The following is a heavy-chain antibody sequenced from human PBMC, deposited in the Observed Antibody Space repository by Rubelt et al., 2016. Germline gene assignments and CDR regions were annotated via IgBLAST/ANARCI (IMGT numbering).Heavy chain of an antibody. Sequence: QVQLQQWGAGLLKPSETLSLTCVVYGGSFSGYYWTWIRLPPGKGLEWIGEIDHRGSTNYNPSLKSRVIMSVDTSRNQFSLRLSSGTAADAAVYYCARKMVDATRDVFDIWGQGTMVIVSS. J-gene: IGHJ3*02. CDR2: IDHRGST. CDR3: ARKMVDATRDVFDI. CDR1: GGSFSGYY. D-gene: IGHD2-15*01. V-gene: IGHV4-34*01.